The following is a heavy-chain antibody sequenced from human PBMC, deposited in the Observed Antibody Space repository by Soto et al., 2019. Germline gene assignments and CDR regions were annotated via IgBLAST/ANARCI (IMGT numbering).Heavy chain of an antibody. CDR2: IYPGDSDT. D-gene: IGHD6-13*01. V-gene: IGHV5-51*01. CDR1: GYSFTSYW. CDR3: ARLTGPSETAAGNYYYYGMDV. Sequence: EVQLVQSGAEVKKPGESLKISCKGSGYSFTSYWIGWVRQMPGKGLEWMGIIYPGDSDTRYSPSFQGQVTISADKSISTDYLQWSSLKASDTAMYYCARLTGPSETAAGNYYYYGMDVWGQGTTVTVSS. J-gene: IGHJ6*02.